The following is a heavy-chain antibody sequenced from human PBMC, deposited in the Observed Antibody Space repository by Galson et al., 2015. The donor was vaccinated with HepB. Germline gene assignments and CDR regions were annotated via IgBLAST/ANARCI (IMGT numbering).Heavy chain of an antibody. CDR2: ISGSGGST. Sequence: SLRLSCAASGFTFSSYAMSWVRQAPGKGLEWVSAISGSGGSTYYADSVKGRFTISRDNSKNTLYLQMNSLRAEDTAVYYCAKGGYSYGSYFDYWGQGTLVTVSS. V-gene: IGHV3-23*01. CDR3: AKGGYSYGSYFDY. CDR1: GFTFSSYA. D-gene: IGHD5-18*01. J-gene: IGHJ4*02.